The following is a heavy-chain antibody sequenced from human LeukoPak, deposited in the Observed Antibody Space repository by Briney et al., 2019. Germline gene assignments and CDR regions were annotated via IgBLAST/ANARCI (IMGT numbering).Heavy chain of an antibody. Sequence: PGGSLRLSCAASGFTFSSYAMSWVRQAPGKGLEWVSAISGSGGSTYYADSVKGRFTISRDNAKNSLYLEMNSLRSEDTAVYYCARDKGDYDRSGSLFVFGGQGSLVTVSS. D-gene: IGHD3-22*01. CDR2: ISGSGGST. CDR3: ARDKGDYDRSGSLFVF. J-gene: IGHJ4*02. V-gene: IGHV3-23*01. CDR1: GFTFSSYA.